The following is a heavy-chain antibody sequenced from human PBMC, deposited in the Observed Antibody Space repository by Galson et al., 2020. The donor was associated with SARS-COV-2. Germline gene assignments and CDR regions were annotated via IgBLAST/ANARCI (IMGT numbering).Heavy chain of an antibody. V-gene: IGHV5-10-1*01. J-gene: IGHJ4*02. CDR3: ARLMTFNGAVDY. Sequence: HGESLKISCQGSGYSFTSYWISWVRQMPGKGLEWMGRIDPSDSYTNYSPSFQGHVTISADKSISTAYLQWSSLKASDTAMYYCARLMTFNGAVDYWGQGTLVTVSS. D-gene: IGHD1-26*01. CDR2: IDPSDSYT. CDR1: GYSFTSYW.